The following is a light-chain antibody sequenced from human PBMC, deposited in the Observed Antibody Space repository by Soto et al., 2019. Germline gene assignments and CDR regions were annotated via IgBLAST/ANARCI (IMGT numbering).Light chain of an antibody. Sequence: DIQMTQSPSTLSASVGDRVIIACRASQSISSSLAWYQQKPGKAPNLLIYWASSLESGVPSRFSGCGSGTEFTLTISSLQPDDFATYYCHQYNRFPYTFGQGTKLEIK. V-gene: IGKV1-5*03. J-gene: IGKJ2*01. CDR3: HQYNRFPYT. CDR2: WAS. CDR1: QSISSS.